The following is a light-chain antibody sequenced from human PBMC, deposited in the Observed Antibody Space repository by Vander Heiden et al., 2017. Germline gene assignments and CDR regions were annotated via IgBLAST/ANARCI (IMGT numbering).Light chain of an antibody. V-gene: IGLV3-1*01. J-gene: IGLJ2*01. CDR2: QDS. CDR1: KLGDKY. Sequence: SYELTRPPSVSVSPGQTASITCSGDKLGDKYACWYQQKPGQSPVRVIYQDSKRPSGIPERFSGSNSGNTATLTISGTQAVDEAYYYCQAWDSSTVVFGGGTKLTVL. CDR3: QAWDSSTVV.